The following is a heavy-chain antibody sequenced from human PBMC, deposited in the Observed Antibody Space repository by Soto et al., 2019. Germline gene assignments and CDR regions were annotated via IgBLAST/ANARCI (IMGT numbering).Heavy chain of an antibody. Sequence: QVQLVQSGAEVKKPGASVKVSCKASGYTFTSYGVSWVRQAPGQGLEWMGWISGYNGNTNYAQKLQGRVTMTTVTSTSTSYMEQRSLRSDETAVYYCARAGKYYYGSGSPYYSGMDVWGQGITVTVSS. D-gene: IGHD3-10*01. CDR3: ARAGKYYYGSGSPYYSGMDV. J-gene: IGHJ6*02. CDR2: ISGYNGNT. CDR1: GYTFTSYG. V-gene: IGHV1-18*04.